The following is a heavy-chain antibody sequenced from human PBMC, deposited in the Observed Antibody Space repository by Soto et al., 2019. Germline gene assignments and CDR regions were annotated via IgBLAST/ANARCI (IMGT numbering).Heavy chain of an antibody. J-gene: IGHJ4*02. CDR2: IRADNGNT. CDR3: ARDIVVVVAATRPGGFFDY. V-gene: IGHV1-18*01. CDR1: GYTFTSYG. D-gene: IGHD2-15*01. Sequence: QVQLVQSGAEVKKPGASVKVSCKASGYTFTSYGISWVRQAPGQGLEWMGWIRADNGNTSYAQRPQGSVTMTTDTSTCTAYMELRSLRSDDTAVYYCARDIVVVVAATRPGGFFDYWGQGTLVTVSS.